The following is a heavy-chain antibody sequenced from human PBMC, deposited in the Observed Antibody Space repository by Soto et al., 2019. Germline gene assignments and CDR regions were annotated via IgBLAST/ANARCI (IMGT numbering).Heavy chain of an antibody. D-gene: IGHD4-17*01. V-gene: IGHV1-3*01. CDR1: GYTFSGSV. CDR3: ASAIDATTATSLDY. Sequence: QVQLVQSGAEVKKPGDSVKVSCKASGYTFSGSVMHWVRQAPGQGLEWMGWINADNGNTKYSQKFQGRVTMTWDTSASNAYMELSSLRSEDTAIYYCASAIDATTATSLDYWGQGTLVPVSS. CDR2: INADNGNT. J-gene: IGHJ4*02.